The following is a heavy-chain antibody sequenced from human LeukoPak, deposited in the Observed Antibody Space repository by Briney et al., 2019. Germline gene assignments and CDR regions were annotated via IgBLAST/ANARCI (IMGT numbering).Heavy chain of an antibody. CDR2: INPNSGGT. CDR3: ARGAPVAAAQGVVAFDP. Sequence: ASVKVSCKASGYTFTGYYMHWVRQAPGQGLEWMGWINPNSGGTNYAQKFQGRVTMTRDTSISTAYMELSRLRSDDTAVYYCARGAPVAAAQGVVAFDPWGQGTLVTVSS. J-gene: IGHJ5*02. CDR1: GYTFTGYY. D-gene: IGHD6-13*01. V-gene: IGHV1-2*02.